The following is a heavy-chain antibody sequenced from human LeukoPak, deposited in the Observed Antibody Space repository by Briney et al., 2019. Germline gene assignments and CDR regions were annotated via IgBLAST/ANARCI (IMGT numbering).Heavy chain of an antibody. CDR1: GYTFTSYY. D-gene: IGHD6-19*01. Sequence: ASVKVSCKASGYTFTSYYMHWVRQAPGQGLEWMGIINPSGGSTSHAQKFQGKVTMTTDTSTRTAYMELRSLRYDDTAVYYCARAGQQWLVSDAFDIWGQGTMVTVSS. CDR2: INPSGGST. CDR3: ARAGQQWLVSDAFDI. V-gene: IGHV1-46*01. J-gene: IGHJ3*02.